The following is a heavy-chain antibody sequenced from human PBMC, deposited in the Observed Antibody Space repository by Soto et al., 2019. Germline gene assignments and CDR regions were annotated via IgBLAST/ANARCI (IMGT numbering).Heavy chain of an antibody. J-gene: IGHJ4*02. V-gene: IGHV4-34*01. CDR1: GGSFSGYY. Sequence: SETLSLTRAVYGGSFSGYYWSWIRQPPGKGLEWIGEINHSGSTNYNPSLKSRVTISVDTSKNQFSLKLSSVPAADTPVYYCARRARSKHFDCWGQGTLVTVSS. CDR3: ARRARSKHFDC. CDR2: INHSGST.